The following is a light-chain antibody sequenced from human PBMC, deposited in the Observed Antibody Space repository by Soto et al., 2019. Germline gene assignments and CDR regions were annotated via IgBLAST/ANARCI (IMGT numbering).Light chain of an antibody. Sequence: DIVMTQSPLSLPVTPGEPASISCMSSQSLLHSDGYNSLDWYLQRPGQSPQLLIYLASNRAPGVPDRLSGSGSGPNFTLKISRVEAEDVGTYYCMQALQSPWTFGQGTKVDXK. J-gene: IGKJ1*01. V-gene: IGKV2-28*01. CDR2: LAS. CDR1: QSLLHSDGYNS. CDR3: MQALQSPWT.